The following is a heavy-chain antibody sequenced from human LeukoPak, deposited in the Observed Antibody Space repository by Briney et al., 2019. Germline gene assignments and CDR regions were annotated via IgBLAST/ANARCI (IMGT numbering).Heavy chain of an antibody. CDR1: GGSITTYY. D-gene: IGHD1-26*01. CDR3: ARGVGATHFDY. CDR2: VHYGGST. Sequence: SETLSLTCSVSGGSITTYYWTWIRQPPGRGLEWIGYVHYGGSTNYNPSLKSRVTMSEDTSTNQFSQKLSSVTAADTAVYYCARGVGATHFDYWGHGTLVTVSS. J-gene: IGHJ4*01. V-gene: IGHV4-59*01.